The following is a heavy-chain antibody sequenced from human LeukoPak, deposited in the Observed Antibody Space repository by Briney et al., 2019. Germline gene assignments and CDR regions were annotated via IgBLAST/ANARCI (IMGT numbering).Heavy chain of an antibody. CDR2: GYHIGST. V-gene: IGHV4-38-2*02. D-gene: IGHD3-22*01. J-gene: IGHJ3*02. CDR3: ARGGIEYYYDSSGYGHGSHAFDI. Sequence: PSETLSLTCTVSGYSISSGYYWGWIRQPPGKGLEWIGSGYHIGSTYYNPSLKSRVTISVDTSKNQFSLKLSSVTAADTAVYYCARGGIEYYYDSSGYGHGSHAFDIWGQGTMVTVSS. CDR1: GYSISSGYY.